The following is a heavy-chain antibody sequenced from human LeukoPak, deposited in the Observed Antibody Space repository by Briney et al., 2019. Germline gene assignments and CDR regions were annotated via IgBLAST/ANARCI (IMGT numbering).Heavy chain of an antibody. V-gene: IGHV5-51*01. J-gene: IGHJ2*01. Sequence: GESLKISCKGSGNSFPDYWIAWVRQMPGKGLEWMGVIYPGDSDTKYSPSFQGQITISVDKSITTAYLQWSSLKASDTATYYCARDDSRGYRYFDLWGRGTLVTVSS. CDR1: GNSFPDYW. CDR2: IYPGDSDT. CDR3: ARDDSRGYRYFDL. D-gene: IGHD3-22*01.